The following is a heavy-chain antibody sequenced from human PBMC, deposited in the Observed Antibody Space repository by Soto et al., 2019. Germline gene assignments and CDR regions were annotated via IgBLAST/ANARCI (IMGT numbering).Heavy chain of an antibody. D-gene: IGHD4-17*01. CDR3: ANVYGDYLAYYYGMDV. V-gene: IGHV3-23*01. CDR1: GFTFSSYA. CDR2: ISGSGGST. J-gene: IGHJ6*02. Sequence: GGSLRLSCAASGFTFSSYAMSWVRQAPGKGLEWVSAISGSGGSTYYADSVKGRFTISRDNSKNTLYLQMNSLRAEDTAVYYCANVYGDYLAYYYGMDVWGQGTTVTVSS.